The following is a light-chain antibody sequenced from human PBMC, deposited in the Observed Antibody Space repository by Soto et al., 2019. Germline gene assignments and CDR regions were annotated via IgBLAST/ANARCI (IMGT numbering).Light chain of an antibody. V-gene: IGLV2-14*01. J-gene: IGLJ2*01. CDR2: EVS. CDR1: TSEVGGYNY. CDR3: SSYTSSSTLVV. Sequence: QSVLTQPASVSGSPGQSITISCTGPTSEVGGYNYVSWYQQHPGKAPKLMIYEVSNRPSGVSNRFSGSKSGNTASLTISGLQAEDEADYYCSSYTSSSTLVVFGGGTKLTVL.